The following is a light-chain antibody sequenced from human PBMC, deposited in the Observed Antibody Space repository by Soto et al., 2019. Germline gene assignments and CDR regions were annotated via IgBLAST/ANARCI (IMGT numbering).Light chain of an antibody. Sequence: EIVMTQSAATLSVSAREIATLSCRASQSVSSNLAWYQKKPGQAPRLLIYSTSTKATGIPARFSGSGSGTELTLTISSLHSEDLAVYYCQQYNNWPYTFGQGTNLEIK. V-gene: IGKV3-15*01. J-gene: IGKJ2*01. CDR1: QSVSSN. CDR3: QQYNNWPYT. CDR2: STS.